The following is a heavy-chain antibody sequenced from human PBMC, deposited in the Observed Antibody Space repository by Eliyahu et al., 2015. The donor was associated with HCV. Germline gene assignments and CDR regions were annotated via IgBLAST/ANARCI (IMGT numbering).Heavy chain of an antibody. CDR1: XXXXSXSXYX. V-gene: IGHV4-39*01. CDR3: ARLIRRSAGGSPRFDP. J-gene: IGHJ5*02. CDR2: IYYSGSA. D-gene: IGHD3-10*01. Sequence: QLQLQESGPGLVKPSETLXLXCTVSXXXXSXSXYXWGWIRQPPGXGLEWSGSIYYSGSAYYNPSLKSRVSISVDTSKNQFSLKLSSVTAADTAVYFCARLIRRSAGGSPRFDPWGQGTLVTVSS.